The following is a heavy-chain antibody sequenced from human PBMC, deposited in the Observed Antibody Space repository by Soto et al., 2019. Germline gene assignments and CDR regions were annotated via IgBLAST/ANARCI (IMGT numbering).Heavy chain of an antibody. D-gene: IGHD2-2*01. Sequence: GVSLRLPCAASGLTFSTYAMSWVRQAPRKGLEWVSAISGNGGDYTYYADSVKGRFTISRDNSKNTLYLQMNSLRAEDTAVYYCVPLCRYCSTTTPSWGQGTLVTVSS. CDR3: VPLCRYCSTTTPS. J-gene: IGHJ4*02. CDR2: ISGNGGDYT. CDR1: GLTFSTYA. V-gene: IGHV3-23*01.